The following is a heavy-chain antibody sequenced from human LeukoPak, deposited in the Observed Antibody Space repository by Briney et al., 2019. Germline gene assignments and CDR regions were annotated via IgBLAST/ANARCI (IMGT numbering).Heavy chain of an antibody. CDR2: ISAYNGNT. Sequence: ASVKVSCKASGYTFTSYGTSWVRPAPGQGLEWMGWISAYNGNTNYAQKLQGRVTMTTDTSTSTAYMELRSLRSDDTAVYYCTSLYPSYGDGGYYFDYWGQGTLVTVSS. J-gene: IGHJ4*02. D-gene: IGHD4-17*01. CDR1: GYTFTSYG. V-gene: IGHV1-18*01. CDR3: TSLYPSYGDGGYYFDY.